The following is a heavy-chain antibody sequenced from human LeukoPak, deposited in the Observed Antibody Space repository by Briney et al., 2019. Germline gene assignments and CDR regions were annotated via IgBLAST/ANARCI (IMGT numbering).Heavy chain of an antibody. V-gene: IGHV3-43*01. CDR1: GFTFEDYT. CDR3: VKDLSYESSGHVLEY. CDR2: ISWDGTT. J-gene: IGHJ4*02. Sequence: GSLRLSCLASGFTFEDYTMHWGRQAPGKTLEWVSLISWDGTTYYTDSVKGRFTISRDNSKNSLYLQMDTLRSEDTAFYYCVKDLSYESSGHVLEYWGQGTLVTVSS. D-gene: IGHD3-22*01.